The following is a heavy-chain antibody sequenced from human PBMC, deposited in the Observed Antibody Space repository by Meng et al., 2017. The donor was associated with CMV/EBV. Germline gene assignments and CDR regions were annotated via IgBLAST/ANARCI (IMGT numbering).Heavy chain of an antibody. J-gene: IGHJ6*02. CDR1: GFTFSSYW. D-gene: IGHD3-10*01. CDR2: IKQDGSEK. Sequence: GESLKISCAASGFTFSSYWMSWVRQAPGKGLEWVANIKQDGSEKYYVDSVEGRFTISRDNAKNSLYLQMNSLRAEDTAVYYCARDLLPGYYYGMDVWGQGTTVTVSS. CDR3: ARDLLPGYYYGMDV. V-gene: IGHV3-7*01.